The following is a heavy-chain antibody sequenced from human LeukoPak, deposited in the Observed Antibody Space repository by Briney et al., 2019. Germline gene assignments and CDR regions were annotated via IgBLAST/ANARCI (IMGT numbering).Heavy chain of an antibody. CDR1: GYTFTVYY. Sequence: GASVKVSCKASGYTFTVYYMHWVRQAPGQGLEWMGWINPNSGGTNYAQKFQGRVTMTRDTSISTAYMELSSLTSDDTAVYFCGRCPTATSTAVAGPVDYWGQGTLVTVS. CDR2: INPNSGGT. V-gene: IGHV1-2*02. J-gene: IGHJ4*02. CDR3: GRCPTATSTAVAGPVDY. D-gene: IGHD6-19*01.